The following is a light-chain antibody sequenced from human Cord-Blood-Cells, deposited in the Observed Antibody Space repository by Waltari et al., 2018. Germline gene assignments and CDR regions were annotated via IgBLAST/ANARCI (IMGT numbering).Light chain of an antibody. CDR1: QDISNY. Sequence: DIQITQSPSSLSASVGDRVTITCQASQDISNYLNWYQQKPGKAPKLLIYGAYTLETGVPSSFSGSGSGTDFTFTISSLRTEDIATYYCQQYDNLPCTFGQGPTLELK. CDR3: QQYDNLPCT. J-gene: IGKJ2*02. V-gene: IGKV1-33*01. CDR2: GAY.